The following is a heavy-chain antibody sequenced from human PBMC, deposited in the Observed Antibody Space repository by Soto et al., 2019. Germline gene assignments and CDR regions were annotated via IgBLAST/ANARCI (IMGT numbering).Heavy chain of an antibody. CDR1: GYNFTTFW. CDR2: IYPGDSET. D-gene: IGHD6-19*01. Sequence: GESLKISCKGSGYNFTTFWIGWVRQMPGKGLEWMGIIYPGDSETKYSPDFEGQVTISADRSTNTAYLQWRSLRASDTAMYYCARLGFPGAVYFDSWGLGTLVTVSS. CDR3: ARLGFPGAVYFDS. V-gene: IGHV5-51*01. J-gene: IGHJ4*02.